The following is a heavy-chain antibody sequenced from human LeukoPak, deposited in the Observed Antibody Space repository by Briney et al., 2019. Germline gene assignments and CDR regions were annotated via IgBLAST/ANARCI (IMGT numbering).Heavy chain of an antibody. CDR2: MYISGST. CDR1: GVSITNYY. CDR3: ARDYLVGAPLDS. J-gene: IGHJ4*02. Sequence: SETPSLTCTVSGVSITNYYWAWIRQPAGKGLEWIGRMYISGSTNYNPSLKSRVSISIDKTKNQFSLKLRSVTAADTAIYYCARDYLVGAPLDSWGQGTLVTVSS. V-gene: IGHV4-4*07. D-gene: IGHD1-26*01.